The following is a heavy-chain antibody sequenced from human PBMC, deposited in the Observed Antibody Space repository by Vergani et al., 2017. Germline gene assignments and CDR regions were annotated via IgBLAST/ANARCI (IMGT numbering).Heavy chain of an antibody. V-gene: IGHV4-34*01. CDR3: ARAXIVVVPAAIYYMDV. CDR1: GGSFSGYY. Sequence: QVQLQQWGAGLLKPSETLSLTCAVYGGSFSGYYWSWIRQPPGKGLEWIGEINHSGSTNYNPSLKSRVTISVDTSKNQFSLKLSSVTAADTAVYYCARAXIVVVPAAIYYMDVWGKGTTVTVSS. J-gene: IGHJ6*03. CDR2: INHSGST. D-gene: IGHD2-2*01.